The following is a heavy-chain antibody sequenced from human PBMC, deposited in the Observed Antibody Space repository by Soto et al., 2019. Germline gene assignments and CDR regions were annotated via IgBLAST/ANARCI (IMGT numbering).Heavy chain of an antibody. Sequence: GASVKVSCKASGFTFTSSAVQWVRQARGQRLEWIGWIVVGSGNTNYAQIVQERITITRDMSTSTVYMDLRSLRPEDTAMYYCAADAHQDDFWSSYPYYFYSMDVWGQGTTVTVSS. V-gene: IGHV1-58*01. CDR2: IVVGSGNT. J-gene: IGHJ6*02. CDR3: AADAHQDDFWSSYPYYFYSMDV. D-gene: IGHD3-3*01. CDR1: GFTFTSSA.